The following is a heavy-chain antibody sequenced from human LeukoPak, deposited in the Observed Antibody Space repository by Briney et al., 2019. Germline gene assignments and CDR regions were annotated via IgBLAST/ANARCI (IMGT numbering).Heavy chain of an antibody. V-gene: IGHV4-34*01. CDR1: GVSFRGYY. J-gene: IGHJ4*02. D-gene: IGHD5-24*01. CDR2: INHSGST. Sequence: NPSEPLSLTCAVYGVSFRGYYWSWPPQPPGKGLEGIGEINHSGSTNHNPSLKSRVTISVDTSKNQFSLKLSSVTAADTAVYYCARGPGRDGYNSYGSPSYFDYWGQGTLVTVSS. CDR3: ARGPGRDGYNSYGSPSYFDY.